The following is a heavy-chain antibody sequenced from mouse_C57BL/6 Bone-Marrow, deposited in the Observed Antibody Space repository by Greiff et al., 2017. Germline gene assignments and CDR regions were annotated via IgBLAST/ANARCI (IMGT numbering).Heavy chain of an antibody. J-gene: IGHJ2*01. CDR2: IYPRSGNT. Sequence: VKLVESGAELARPGASVKLSCKASGYTFTSYGISWVKQRTGQGLEWIGEIYPRSGNTYYNEKFKGKATLTADKSSSTAYLALRSLTSEDSAVYFCAPDCYWGQGPTLTFSS. V-gene: IGHV1-81*01. CDR1: GYTFTSYG. CDR3: APDCY.